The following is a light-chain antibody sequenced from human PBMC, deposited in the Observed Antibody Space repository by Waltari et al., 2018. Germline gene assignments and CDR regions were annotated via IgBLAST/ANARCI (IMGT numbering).Light chain of an antibody. CDR1: SSDVGTYNL. J-gene: IGLJ2*01. CDR2: EGN. Sequence: QSALTQPASVSGSPGQSITISCTGTSSDVGTYNLVSWYQHHPDKAPKLIIYEGNKRPAGFYNRSSGSKSGTAAPLIISVLQADDADDYYCCSFAAGTLLVFGGGTKLTVL. V-gene: IGLV2-23*01. CDR3: CSFAAGTLLV.